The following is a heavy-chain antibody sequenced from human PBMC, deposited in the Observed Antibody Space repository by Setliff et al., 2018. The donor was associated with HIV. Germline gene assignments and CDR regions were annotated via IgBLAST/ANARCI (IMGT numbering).Heavy chain of an antibody. CDR1: GYTFTGYH. CDR3: ARGGYSGYDTGDAFDI. CDR2: INPNSGGT. J-gene: IGHJ3*02. V-gene: IGHV1-2*05. Sequence: ASVKVSCKASGYTFTGYHIHWVRQAPGQGLEWLGRINPNSGGTKYAQKFQGRVTMTRDTSISTAYMQLSSLSSDDTVVYYCARGGYSGYDTGDAFDIWGQGTMVT. D-gene: IGHD5-12*01.